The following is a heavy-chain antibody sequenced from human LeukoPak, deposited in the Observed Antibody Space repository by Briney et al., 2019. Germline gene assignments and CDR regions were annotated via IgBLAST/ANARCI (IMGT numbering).Heavy chain of an antibody. Sequence: SETLSLTCAVSGASIASHSWWSWVRQPPGKGLGWIGEVYHSGGANYKPSLKSRVTISVDTSRNHFSLKLTSVTAADTAVYFCAYNRNFALDNWGQGTLVTVSS. CDR1: GASIASHSW. CDR3: AYNRNFALDN. CDR2: VYHSGGA. D-gene: IGHD1-14*01. J-gene: IGHJ4*01. V-gene: IGHV4/OR15-8*01.